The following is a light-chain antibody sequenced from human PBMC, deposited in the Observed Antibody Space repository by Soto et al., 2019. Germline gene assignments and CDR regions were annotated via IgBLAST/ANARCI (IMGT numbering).Light chain of an antibody. Sequence: EIQRTQSPSSVSASVGHRVTITCGASQGIRYWLAWFQQKAGKAPKLLIYEASRLESGVPSRISGSGSGTEGTITISSLKTDDGATYYCQQYTSYPWTFGQGTKVDIK. J-gene: IGKJ1*01. CDR2: EAS. CDR3: QQYTSYPWT. CDR1: QGIRYW. V-gene: IGKV1-5*03.